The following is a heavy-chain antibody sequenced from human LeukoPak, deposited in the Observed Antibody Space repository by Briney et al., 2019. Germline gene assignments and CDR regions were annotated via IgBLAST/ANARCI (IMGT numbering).Heavy chain of an antibody. CDR3: ARDLSAIGLYPQLWLQNYYGMDV. CDR2: ISYDGSNK. D-gene: IGHD5-18*01. J-gene: IGHJ6*02. V-gene: IGHV3-30-3*01. CDR1: GFTFSSYA. Sequence: PGGSLRLSCAASGFTFSSYAMHWVRQAPGKGLEWVADISYDGSNKYYADSVKGRLTISRDNSKNTLYLQMNSLRAENTAVYYCARDLSAIGLYPQLWLQNYYGMDVCGQGTTVTVSS.